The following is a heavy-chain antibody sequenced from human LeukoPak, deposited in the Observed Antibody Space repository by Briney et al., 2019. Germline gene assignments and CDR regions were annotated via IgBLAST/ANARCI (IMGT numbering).Heavy chain of an antibody. V-gene: IGHV3-7*01. J-gene: IGHJ4*02. D-gene: IGHD2-2*01. CDR2: IKQDGSEK. CDR3: ARDYQLLLWTPHYYFDY. CDR1: GFTFSSYW. Sequence: GGSLRLSCAASGFTFSSYWMSWVRQAPGKGLEWVANIKQDGSEKYYVGSVKGRFTISRDNAKNSLYLQMNSLRAEDTAVYYCARDYQLLLWTPHYYFDYWGQGTLVTVSS.